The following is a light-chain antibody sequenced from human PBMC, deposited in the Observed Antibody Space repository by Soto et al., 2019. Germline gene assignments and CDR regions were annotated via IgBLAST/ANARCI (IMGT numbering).Light chain of an antibody. CDR3: QQYGRTPFT. J-gene: IGKJ3*01. CDR2: GAS. CDR1: QSVNSNY. Sequence: EIVVTQSPATLSLSPGETTTLSCSASQSVNSNYLAWYQQKPDQAPRQLIYGASTRASDIPDRFSGSGSGTDFTLTISRLEPEDFAMYYCQQYGRTPFTFGPGTKVDVK. V-gene: IGKV3-20*01.